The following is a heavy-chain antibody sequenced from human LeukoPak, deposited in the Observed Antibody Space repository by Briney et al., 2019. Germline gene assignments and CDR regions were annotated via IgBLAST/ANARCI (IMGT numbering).Heavy chain of an antibody. D-gene: IGHD3-10*01. CDR2: INPNSGGT. CDR1: GYTFTGYY. CDR3: ARGLFGSGSSDDY. V-gene: IGHV1-2*06. J-gene: IGHJ4*02. Sequence: ASVKVSCKASGYTFTGYYIHWVRQAPGQGLEWMGRINPNSGGTYYAQKFQGRVTMTRDTSISTAYMELSSLRSEDTAVYYCARGLFGSGSSDDYWGQGTLVTVSS.